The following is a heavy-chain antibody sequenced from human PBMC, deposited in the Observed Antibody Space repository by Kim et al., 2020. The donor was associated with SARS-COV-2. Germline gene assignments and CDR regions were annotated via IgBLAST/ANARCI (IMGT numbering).Heavy chain of an antibody. CDR3: ARDIEVAGVYWFFDL. V-gene: IGHV1-69*04. J-gene: IGHJ2*01. Sequence: SVKVSCKPSGGTFTSHSISWVRQAPGQGLEWMGRIITPLDRADSAQRFQGRVTITADKSTGTVHMDLNSLTSEDTAVYFCARDIEVAGVYWFFDLWGRGTLVTVSS. D-gene: IGHD2-8*01. CDR2: IITPLDRA. CDR1: GGTFTSHS.